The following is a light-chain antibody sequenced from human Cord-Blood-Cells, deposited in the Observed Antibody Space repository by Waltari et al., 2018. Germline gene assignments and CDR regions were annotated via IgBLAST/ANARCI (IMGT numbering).Light chain of an antibody. J-gene: IGLJ3*02. Sequence: QSALTQPASVSGSPGQSIPLSCTGTSSDVGGYNYVSWYQQHPGKAPKLMIYDVSNLPSGVSNRFSGSKSGNTASLTISGLQAEDEADYYCRSYTSSSTWVFGGGTKLTVL. V-gene: IGLV2-14*01. CDR3: RSYTSSSTWV. CDR1: SSDVGGYNY. CDR2: DVS.